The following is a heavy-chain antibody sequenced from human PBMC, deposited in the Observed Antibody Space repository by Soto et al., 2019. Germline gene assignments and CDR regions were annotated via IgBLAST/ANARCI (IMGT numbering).Heavy chain of an antibody. Sequence: GGSLRLSCAASGFTFSSYAMHWVRQAPGKGLEYVSAISSNGGSTYYANSVKGRFTISRDNSKNTLYLQMGSLRAEDMAVYYCARGPSSGWYGSHDYWGQGTLVTVSS. D-gene: IGHD6-19*01. CDR1: GFTFSSYA. J-gene: IGHJ4*02. CDR3: ARGPSSGWYGSHDY. V-gene: IGHV3-64*01. CDR2: ISSNGGST.